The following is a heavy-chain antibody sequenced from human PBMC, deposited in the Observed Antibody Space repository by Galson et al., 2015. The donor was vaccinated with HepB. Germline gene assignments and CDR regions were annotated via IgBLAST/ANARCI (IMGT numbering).Heavy chain of an antibody. J-gene: IGHJ4*02. CDR2: IIPILGIA. CDR1: GGTFSSYT. Sequence: SVKVSCKASGGTFSSYTISWVRQAPGQGLEWMGRIIPILGIANYAQKFQGRVTITADKSRSTAYMELSSLRSEDTAVYYCARQVRGYSGYGPFDYWGQGTLVTVSS. V-gene: IGHV1-69*02. D-gene: IGHD5-12*01. CDR3: ARQVRGYSGYGPFDY.